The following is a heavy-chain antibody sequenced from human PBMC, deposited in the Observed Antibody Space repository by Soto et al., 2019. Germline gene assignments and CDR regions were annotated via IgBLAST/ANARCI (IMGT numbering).Heavy chain of an antibody. V-gene: IGHV4-59*06. CDR1: GGSISSYY. Sequence: SETLSLTCTVSGGSISSYYWSWIRQPPGKGLEWIGYIYYSGSTYYNPSLKSRVTISVDTSKNQFSLKLSSVTAADTAVYYCARAVGQFGQDAFDIWGQGTMVTVSS. D-gene: IGHD3-16*01. J-gene: IGHJ3*02. CDR3: ARAVGQFGQDAFDI. CDR2: IYYSGST.